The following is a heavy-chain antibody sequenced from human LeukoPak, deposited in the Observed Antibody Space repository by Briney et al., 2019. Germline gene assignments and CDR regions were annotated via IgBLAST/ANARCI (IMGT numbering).Heavy chain of an antibody. CDR2: LNPYSGAT. CDR1: GYTFTDYF. V-gene: IGHV1-2*02. D-gene: IGHD3-10*01. Sequence: ASVKVSCKASGYTFTDYFIHWVRQAPGQGLEWMGWLNPYSGATNFALSFQGRVTMTRDTSISTAYMELSRLRSDDTAVYYCAREGLLWFGELLGNWFDPWGQGTLVTVSS. CDR3: AREGLLWFGELLGNWFDP. J-gene: IGHJ5*02.